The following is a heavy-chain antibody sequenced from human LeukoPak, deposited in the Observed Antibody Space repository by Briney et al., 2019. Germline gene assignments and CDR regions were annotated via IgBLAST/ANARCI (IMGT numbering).Heavy chain of an antibody. D-gene: IGHD6-13*01. CDR2: IYYSGTT. J-gene: IGHJ4*02. CDR1: GGSISSGGYD. CDR3: AREGAYRSSSADY. V-gene: IGHV4-31*03. Sequence: SQTLSLTCTVSGGSISSGGYDWSWIRQHPGKGLEWIGYIYYSGTTYYNPSLKSRVTISVDTSKNQFSLKLSSVTAADTAVYYCAREGAYRSSSADYWGQGTLVTVSS.